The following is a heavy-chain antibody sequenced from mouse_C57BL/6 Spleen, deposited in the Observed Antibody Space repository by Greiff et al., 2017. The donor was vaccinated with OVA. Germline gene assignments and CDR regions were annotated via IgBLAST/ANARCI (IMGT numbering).Heavy chain of an antibody. J-gene: IGHJ2*01. CDR2: IYPGDGDT. V-gene: IGHV1-80*01. CDR3: ARGLDYYGGWDY. CDR1: GYAFSSYW. Sequence: QVQLQQSGAELVKPGASVKISCKASGYAFSSYWLNWVKQRPGKGLEWIGQIYPGDGDTNYNGKFKGKATLTADKSSSTAYMQLSSLTSEDSAVYFCARGLDYYGGWDYWGQGTTLTVSS. D-gene: IGHD1-1*01.